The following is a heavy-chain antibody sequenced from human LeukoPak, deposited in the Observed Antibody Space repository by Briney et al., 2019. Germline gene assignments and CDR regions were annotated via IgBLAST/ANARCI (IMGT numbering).Heavy chain of an antibody. CDR2: LSHSGSS. CDR1: GYSISSGYY. D-gene: IGHD6-13*01. V-gene: IGHV4-38-2*02. CDR3: ARQEQQLIYNWFDP. Sequence: SETLSLTCTVSGYSISSGYYWDWIRQPPGKGLEWIGTLSHSGSSYYNPSLKSRVTISVDTSKNQFSLKLSSVTAADTAVYYCARQEQQLIYNWFDPWGQGTLVTVSS. J-gene: IGHJ5*02.